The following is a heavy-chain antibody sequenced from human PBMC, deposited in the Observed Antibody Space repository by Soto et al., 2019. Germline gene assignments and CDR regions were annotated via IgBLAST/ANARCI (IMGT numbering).Heavy chain of an antibody. Sequence: PSETLSLTCTVSGGSISSYYWSWIRQPPGKGLGWIGYIYYSGSTNYNPSLKSRVTISVDTSKNQFSLKLSSVTAADTAVYYCARDHIYYDSSGYYYVGFDYWGQGTLVTVSS. CDR2: IYYSGST. D-gene: IGHD3-22*01. J-gene: IGHJ4*02. CDR3: ARDHIYYDSSGYYYVGFDY. V-gene: IGHV4-59*01. CDR1: GGSISSYY.